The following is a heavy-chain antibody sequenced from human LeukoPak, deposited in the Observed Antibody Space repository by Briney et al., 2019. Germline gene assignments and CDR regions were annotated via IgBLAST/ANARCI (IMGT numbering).Heavy chain of an antibody. D-gene: IGHD2-15*01. CDR2: IKRDGSEK. J-gene: IGHJ4*02. V-gene: IGHV3-7*01. CDR3: GGGPGY. CDR1: RFIFSNSW. Sequence: GGSLRLSCAVPRFIFSNSWMNWVRQAPGKGLEWVANIKRDGSEKYYVDSVKGRFTISRDNAKNSLSLQMNSLRAEDTAVYYCGGGPGYWGQGTLVTVSS.